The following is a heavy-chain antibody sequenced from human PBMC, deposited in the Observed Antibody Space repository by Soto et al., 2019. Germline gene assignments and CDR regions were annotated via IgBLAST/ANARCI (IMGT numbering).Heavy chain of an antibody. J-gene: IGHJ4*02. D-gene: IGHD3-10*01. CDR1: GGSFSGYY. CDR3: ARKGPNGAWTARGIDY. V-gene: IGHV4-34*01. Sequence: SETLSLTCAVYGGSFSGYYWSWIRQPPGKGLEWIGEINHSGSTNYNPSLKSRVTISVDTSKNQFSLKLSSVTAADTAVYYCARKGPNGAWTARGIDYWGQGTLVTVSS. CDR2: INHSGST.